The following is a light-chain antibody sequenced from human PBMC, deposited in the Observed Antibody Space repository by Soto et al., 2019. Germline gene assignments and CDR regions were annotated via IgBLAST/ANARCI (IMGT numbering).Light chain of an antibody. J-gene: IGKJ1*01. Sequence: ALTQSPGTLSLSPGERATLSCRASQSVSSSYLAWYQQKPGQAPRPLIYGASSRAIGIPDMFSGSRSGTDFTLNISRLEPEDFAVYYCLQYGSSPWTLGQGTKVEIK. CDR3: LQYGSSPWT. CDR2: GAS. V-gene: IGKV3-20*01. CDR1: QSVSSSY.